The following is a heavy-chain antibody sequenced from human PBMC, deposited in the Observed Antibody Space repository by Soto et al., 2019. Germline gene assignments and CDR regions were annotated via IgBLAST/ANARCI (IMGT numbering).Heavy chain of an antibody. J-gene: IGHJ5*02. V-gene: IGHV3-9*01. CDR2: ISWNSGSI. CDR1: GFTFDDYA. D-gene: IGHD6-19*01. Sequence: GGSLRLSCAASGFTFDDYAMHWVRQAPGKGLEWVSGISWNSGSIGYADSVKGRFTISRDNAKNSLYLQMNSLRAEDTALYYCAKSSIAVAGTGLPIDPWGQGTLVTVSS. CDR3: AKSSIAVAGTGLPIDP.